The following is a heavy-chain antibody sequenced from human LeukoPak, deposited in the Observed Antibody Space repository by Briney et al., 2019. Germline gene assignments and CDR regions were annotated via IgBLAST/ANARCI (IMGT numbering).Heavy chain of an antibody. J-gene: IGHJ4*02. D-gene: IGHD6-25*01. CDR3: ATDLASSLSSALPSFDY. Sequence: ASVKVSCKVSGYTLTELSMHWVRQAPGKGLEWMGGFDPEDGETIYAQKFQGRVTMTEDTSTDTAYMELSSLRSEDTAVYHCATDLASSLSSALPSFDYWGQGTLVTVSS. CDR2: FDPEDGET. V-gene: IGHV1-24*01. CDR1: GYTLTELS.